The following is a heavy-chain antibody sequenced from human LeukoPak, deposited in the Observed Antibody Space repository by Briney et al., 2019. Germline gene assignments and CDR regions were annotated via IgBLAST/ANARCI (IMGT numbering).Heavy chain of an antibody. D-gene: IGHD3-10*01. Sequence: SETLSLTCSVSDYSISSGYYWGWIRQPPGKGLEWIGSMYHSGDTYYNPSLKSRVTISVDTSKNQFSLKLSSVTAADTAVYYCARDREDGSGIKGALNYYYYMDVWGKGTTVTISS. CDR2: MYHSGDT. CDR1: DYSISSGYY. J-gene: IGHJ6*03. V-gene: IGHV4-38-2*02. CDR3: ARDREDGSGIKGALNYYYYMDV.